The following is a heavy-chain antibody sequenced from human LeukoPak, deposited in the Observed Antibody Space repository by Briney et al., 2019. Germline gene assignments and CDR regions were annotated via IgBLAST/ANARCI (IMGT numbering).Heavy chain of an antibody. V-gene: IGHV3-9*01. CDR1: GFTFDDYA. CDR3: AKDIGGLTEGMDV. CDR2: ISWNSGNI. J-gene: IGHJ6*02. Sequence: PGGSLRLSCAASGFTFDDYAMHWVRQAPGKGLEWVSGISWNSGNIGYADSVKGRFTISRDNAKNSLYLQMNSLRAEDTALYYCAKDIGGLTEGMDVWGQGTTVTVSS. D-gene: IGHD3-16*01.